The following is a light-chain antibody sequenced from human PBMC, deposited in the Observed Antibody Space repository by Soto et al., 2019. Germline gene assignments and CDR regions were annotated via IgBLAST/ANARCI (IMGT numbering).Light chain of an antibody. V-gene: IGKV3-20*01. CDR3: QQYGSSPPVT. Sequence: EIVLTQSPGTLSLSPGERATLSCRASQSVSSYYLAWYQQKPGQAPRLLIYGASSRATGIPHRFSGSGSGTDFTLTISRLEPEDFAVYYCQQYGSSPPVTFGGGSKV. J-gene: IGKJ4*01. CDR1: QSVSSYY. CDR2: GAS.